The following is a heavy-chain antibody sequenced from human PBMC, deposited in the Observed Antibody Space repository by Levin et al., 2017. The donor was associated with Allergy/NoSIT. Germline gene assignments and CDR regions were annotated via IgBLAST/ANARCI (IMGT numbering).Heavy chain of an antibody. CDR1: GGSIGSSSYY. CDR3: VSRFAGSSNWYFDY. V-gene: IGHV4-39*01. D-gene: IGHD6-13*01. CDR2: IYYTGST. J-gene: IGHJ4*02. Sequence: PSETLSLTCTVSGGSIGSSSYYWGWIRQPPGKGLEWIGSIYYTGSTYYNPSLKSRLTISVDTSKNQFSVKLTPATAADTAVYYCVSRFAGSSNWYFDYWGQGALVSVSS.